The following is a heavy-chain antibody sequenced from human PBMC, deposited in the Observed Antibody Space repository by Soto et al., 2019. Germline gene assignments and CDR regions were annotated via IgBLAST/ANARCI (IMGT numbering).Heavy chain of an antibody. D-gene: IGHD1-26*01. CDR3: ARVGQGAWYFDL. Sequence: EVQLVESGGGLVQSGGSLTLSCAASGFTFSSYWMHWVRQAPGKGVVWVSRINPDGRGTNYADSEKGRFTTSRDNAKNTLYLQMNSLRPEDTAVYYCARVGQGAWYFDLWGRGTLVTVSS. CDR2: INPDGRGT. CDR1: GFTFSSYW. J-gene: IGHJ2*01. V-gene: IGHV3-74*01.